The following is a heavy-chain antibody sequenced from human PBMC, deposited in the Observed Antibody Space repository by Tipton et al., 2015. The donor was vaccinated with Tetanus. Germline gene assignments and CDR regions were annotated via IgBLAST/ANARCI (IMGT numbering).Heavy chain of an antibody. J-gene: IGHJ6*02. CDR2: IGSFSRTI. Sequence: SLRLSCAASGFSFSDSFMSWVRQRPGKGLEWVSYIGSFSRTINYADSVRGRFTTFRDNAKSSLYLQMSRLRAEDTAVYYCARAVRDYYYGMDVWGQGTTVTVS. V-gene: IGHV3-11*04. CDR1: GFSFSDSF. CDR3: ARAVRDYYYGMDV. D-gene: IGHD3-22*01.